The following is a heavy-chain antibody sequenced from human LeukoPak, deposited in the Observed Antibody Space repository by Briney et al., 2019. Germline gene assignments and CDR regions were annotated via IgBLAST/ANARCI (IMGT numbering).Heavy chain of an antibody. CDR1: GFTFSSYA. V-gene: IGHV3-23*01. J-gene: IGHJ3*02. CDR2: ISGSGGST. D-gene: IGHD4-23*01. CDR3: AKSPAVDAAFDI. Sequence: GGSLRLSCAASGFTFSSYAVTWVRQAPGKGLEWVSAISGSGGSTYYADSVKGRFTISRDNSKNTLYLQMNSLRAEDTAVYYCAKSPAVDAAFDIWGQGTMVTVSP.